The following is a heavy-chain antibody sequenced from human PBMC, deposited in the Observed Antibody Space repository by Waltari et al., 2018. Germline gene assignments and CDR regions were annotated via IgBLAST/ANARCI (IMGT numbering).Heavy chain of an antibody. Sequence: EVQLVESGGGLVKPGGSLRLSCAASGFTFLDTWMTWVRQAPGKGLEWVGRIKRSSDGGAAEYAAPVNGRFIISRDDSSSTLYLQMNSLKSEDTAVYYCITDPANAYVRWFDPWGQGTLVTVSS. J-gene: IGHJ5*02. CDR3: ITDPANAYVRWFDP. V-gene: IGHV3-15*01. D-gene: IGHD2-2*01. CDR1: GFTFLDTW. CDR2: IKRSSDGGAA.